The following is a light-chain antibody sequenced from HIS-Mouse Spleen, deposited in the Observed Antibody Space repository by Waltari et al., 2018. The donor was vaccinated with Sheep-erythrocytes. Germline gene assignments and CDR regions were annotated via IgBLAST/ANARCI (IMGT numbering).Light chain of an antibody. CDR3: CSYAGSYTFV. CDR1: SSDVGGYNN. CDR2: DVS. J-gene: IGLJ1*01. V-gene: IGLV2-11*01. Sequence: QSALTQPRSVSGSPGQSVTISCTGTSSDVGGYNNVSWYQQHPGKAPKPMIYDVSKRPSGVPDRFSGSKSGNTASLTISGLQAEDEADYYCCSYAGSYTFVFGTGTKVTVL.